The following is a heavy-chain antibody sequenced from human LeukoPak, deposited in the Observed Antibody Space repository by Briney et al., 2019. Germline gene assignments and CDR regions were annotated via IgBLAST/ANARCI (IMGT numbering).Heavy chain of an antibody. Sequence: GGSLRLSCAASGFTVSGHYWSWVRQAPGKGLEWVSQINSGGTTYYADSVKGRFTISRDKSKNTLYLQMNSVRAGDTAVYHCARNKGVYGSGSYDNWGPGTLVTVSS. J-gene: IGHJ4*02. CDR2: INSGGTT. D-gene: IGHD3-10*01. CDR3: ARNKGVYGSGSYDN. V-gene: IGHV3-53*01. CDR1: GFTVSGHY.